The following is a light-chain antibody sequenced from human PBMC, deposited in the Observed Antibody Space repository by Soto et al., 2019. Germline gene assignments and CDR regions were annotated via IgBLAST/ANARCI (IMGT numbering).Light chain of an antibody. CDR2: DVS. Sequence: QSVLTQPASVSGSPGQSLTISCTGTSSDVGDYNYVSRYQQHPGKAPKFMIYDVSIRPSGVSNRFSGSKSGNTASLTISGLQAEDEADYYCSSYTSSSRYVFGTGTKVTVL. CDR1: SSDVGDYNY. CDR3: SSYTSSSRYV. V-gene: IGLV2-14*01. J-gene: IGLJ1*01.